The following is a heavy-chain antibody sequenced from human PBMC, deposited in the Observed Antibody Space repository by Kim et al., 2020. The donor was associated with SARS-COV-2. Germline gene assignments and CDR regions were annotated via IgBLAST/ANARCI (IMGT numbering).Heavy chain of an antibody. Sequence: SETLSLTCSVSGGSISSYYWNVIRQSPGKGLEWIGYIYYTGSTKYNPSLKSRVTMSVDTSKNQFSLNLTSVTAADTAVYYCARTLGELSAFDIWGQGTLVTVSS. J-gene: IGHJ3*02. D-gene: IGHD3-16*01. CDR2: IYYTGST. CDR3: ARTLGELSAFDI. V-gene: IGHV4-59*01. CDR1: GGSISSYY.